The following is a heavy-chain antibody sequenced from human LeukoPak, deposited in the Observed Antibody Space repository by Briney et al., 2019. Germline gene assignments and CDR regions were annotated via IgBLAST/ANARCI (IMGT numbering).Heavy chain of an antibody. V-gene: IGHV3-7*05. J-gene: IGHJ4*02. Sequence: GGSLRLSCVASGFTFSTYWMSWVRQAPGKGLEWVASIKQDGSEKYYVDSVKGRFTTSRDNAKNSLYLQMNSLRAEDTAVYYCARLIRPYFGYWGQGTLVTVSS. CDR3: ARLIRPYFGY. CDR1: GFTFSTYW. CDR2: IKQDGSEK.